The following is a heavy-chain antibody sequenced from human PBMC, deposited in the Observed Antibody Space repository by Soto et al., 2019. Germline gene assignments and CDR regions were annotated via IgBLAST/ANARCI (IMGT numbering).Heavy chain of an antibody. CDR1: GFNFSSYG. CDR2: IWYDGSNK. CDR3: ARDVDTETSCYYYYCMDV. J-gene: IGHJ6*02. D-gene: IGHD5-18*01. Sequence: SLRLSCAASGFNFSSYGMHWVRQAPGKGLEWVAVIWYDGSNKYYADSVKGRFTISRDNSQNTLYMQMNSLRVEDSAVYYCARDVDTETSCYYYYCMDVWDQGTTVTVSS. V-gene: IGHV3-33*01.